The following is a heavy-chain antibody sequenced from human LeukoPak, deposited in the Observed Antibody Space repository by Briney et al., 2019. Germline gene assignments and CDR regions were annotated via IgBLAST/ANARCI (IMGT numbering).Heavy chain of an antibody. Sequence: QSGGSLGLSCAASGFTFSSYAMSWVRQAPGKGLEWVSAISGSGGSTYYADSVKGRFTISRDNSKNTLYLQMNSLRAEDTAVYYCAKDSCSSTSCYIMDVWSKGTTVTVSS. J-gene: IGHJ6*03. CDR2: ISGSGGST. D-gene: IGHD2-2*02. CDR1: GFTFSSYA. V-gene: IGHV3-23*01. CDR3: AKDSCSSTSCYIMDV.